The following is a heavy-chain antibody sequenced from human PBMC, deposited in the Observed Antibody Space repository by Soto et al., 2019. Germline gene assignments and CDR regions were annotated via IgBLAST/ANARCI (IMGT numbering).Heavy chain of an antibody. CDR3: ARGLKNYYAMDV. D-gene: IGHD3-16*01. J-gene: IGHJ6*02. V-gene: IGHV3-74*01. CDR2: LNSDGSSK. Sequence: EVQLVESGGGLVQPGGSLRLSCAASGFTSNSYWMHWVRQAPGKGLVWVSRLNSDGSSKYYGDSMKGRFTISRDNAENTVYLQMNSLRDEDTAVYFCARGLKNYYAMDVWGQGTTVTVSS. CDR1: GFTSNSYW.